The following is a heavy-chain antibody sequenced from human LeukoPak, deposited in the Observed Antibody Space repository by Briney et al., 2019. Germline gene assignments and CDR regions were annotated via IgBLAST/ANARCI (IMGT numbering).Heavy chain of an antibody. CDR1: GGTFSSYA. D-gene: IGHD3-10*01. Sequence: ASVKVSCKASGGTFSSYAISWVRQAPGQGLEWMGRIIPILGIANYAQKFQGRVTITADKSTSTAYMELSSLRSEDTAVYYCARGRRDYGSGAAAWYFDLWGRGTLVTVSS. J-gene: IGHJ2*01. V-gene: IGHV1-69*04. CDR2: IIPILGIA. CDR3: ARGRRDYGSGAAAWYFDL.